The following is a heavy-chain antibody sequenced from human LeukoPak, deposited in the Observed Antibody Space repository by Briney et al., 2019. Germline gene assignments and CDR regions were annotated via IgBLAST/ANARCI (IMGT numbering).Heavy chain of an antibody. V-gene: IGHV1-69*13. CDR1: GGTFSNYA. Sequence: ASVKVSCKASGGTFSNYAISWVRQAPGQGLEWMGGIIPIFGTANYAQKFQGRVTITADESTSTAYMELSSLRSEDTAVYYCARSNYYDSSGYYTYWYFDLWRRGTLVTVSS. CDR3: ARSNYYDSSGYYTYWYFDL. J-gene: IGHJ2*01. CDR2: IIPIFGTA. D-gene: IGHD3-22*01.